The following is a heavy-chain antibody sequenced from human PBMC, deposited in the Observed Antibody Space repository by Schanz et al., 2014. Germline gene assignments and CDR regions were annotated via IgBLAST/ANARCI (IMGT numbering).Heavy chain of an antibody. V-gene: IGHV3-74*02. CDR2: INSDGTTT. Sequence: EVQLVESGGGLVKPGESLRLSCAASGFIFSTYWMHWVRQAPGKGLVWVSHINSDGTTTTYADSVKGRFTISRDNAENTLYLQMNSLRVEDTAVYYCAMGGYQLHHWGQGTLVTVSS. J-gene: IGHJ4*02. CDR3: AMGGYQLHH. D-gene: IGHD1-7*01. CDR1: GFIFSTYW.